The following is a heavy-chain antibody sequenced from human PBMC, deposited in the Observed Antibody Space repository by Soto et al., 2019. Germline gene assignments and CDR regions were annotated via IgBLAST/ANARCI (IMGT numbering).Heavy chain of an antibody. CDR2: ISAYNGNT. CDR3: ARTIAAAGSGYYYYYYMDV. V-gene: IGHV1-18*01. J-gene: IGHJ6*03. Sequence: ALVKVSCKASGYTFTSCGISWVRQAPGQGLEWMGWISAYNGNTNYAQKLQGRVTMTTDTSTSTAYMELRSLRSDDTAVYYCARTIAAAGSGYYYYYYMDVWGKGTTVTVSS. CDR1: GYTFTSCG. D-gene: IGHD6-13*01.